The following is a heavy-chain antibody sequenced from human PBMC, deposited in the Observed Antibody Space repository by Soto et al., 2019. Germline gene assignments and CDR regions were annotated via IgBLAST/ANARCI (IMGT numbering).Heavy chain of an antibody. J-gene: IGHJ6*03. CDR1: GFTFSSFS. CDR2: ISRSSSSI. D-gene: IGHD2-15*01. V-gene: IGHV3-48*01. CDR3: ARDDVVVGPMEYYYYMDV. Sequence: GGSLRLSCAASGFTFSSFSMNWVRQAPGKGLEWVSYISRSSSSIYYADSVKGRFTISRNNARNSLYLQMDSLRAEDTAVYYCARDDVVVGPMEYYYYMDVWGKGTTVTVSS.